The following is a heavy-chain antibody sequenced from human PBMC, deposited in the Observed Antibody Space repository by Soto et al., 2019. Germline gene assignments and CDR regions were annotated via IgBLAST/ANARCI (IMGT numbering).Heavy chain of an antibody. CDR3: ARDSPTVTTTYYFDY. Sequence: GGSLRLSCAASGFTFSSYWMSWVRQAPGKGLEWVANIKQDGSEKYYVDSVKGRFTISRDNAKNSLYLQMNSLRAEDTAVYYCARDSPTVTTTYYFDYWGQGTLVTVSS. J-gene: IGHJ4*02. V-gene: IGHV3-7*05. CDR1: GFTFSSYW. D-gene: IGHD4-17*01. CDR2: IKQDGSEK.